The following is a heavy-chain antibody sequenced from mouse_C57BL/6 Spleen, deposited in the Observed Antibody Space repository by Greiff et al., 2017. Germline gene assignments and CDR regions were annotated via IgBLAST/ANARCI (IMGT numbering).Heavy chain of an antibody. D-gene: IGHD2-5*01. J-gene: IGHJ1*03. CDR3: ARDYSNYEYFDV. CDR2: ISDGGSYT. CDR1: GFTFSSYA. Sequence: EVQLQESGGGLVKPGGSLKLSCAASGFTFSSYAMSWVRQTPEKRLEWVATISDGGSYTYYPDNVKGRFTISRDNAKNNLYLQMSHLKSEDTAMYYCARDYSNYEYFDVWGTGTTVTVSS. V-gene: IGHV5-4*01.